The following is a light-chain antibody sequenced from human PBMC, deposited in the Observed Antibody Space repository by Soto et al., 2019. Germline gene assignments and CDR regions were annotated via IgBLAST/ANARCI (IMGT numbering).Light chain of an antibody. Sequence: QSVLTQPASVSGSPGQSITISCTGTSSDVGGHNYVSWYQQHPGKAPKLMIYGVSNRPSGVSNRFSGSKSGNTASLTISGLQAEDEADYYCSSYTSSSTAFVVGTGTKLTVL. CDR1: SSDVGGHNY. CDR3: SSYTSSSTAFV. CDR2: GVS. J-gene: IGLJ1*01. V-gene: IGLV2-14*01.